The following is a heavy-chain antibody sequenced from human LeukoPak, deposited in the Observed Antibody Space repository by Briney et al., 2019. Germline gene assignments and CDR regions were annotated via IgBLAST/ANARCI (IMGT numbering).Heavy chain of an antibody. CDR3: ARESGYYLDY. V-gene: IGHV3-30-3*01. Sequence: GRSLRLSCAASGFTFSSYAMHWVRQAPGKGLEWVAVISYDGSNKYYADSVKGRFTISRDNSKNTLYLQMNSLRAEDTAMYYCARESGYYLDYWGQGTLVTVSS. CDR1: GFTFSSYA. J-gene: IGHJ4*02. CDR2: ISYDGSNK. D-gene: IGHD3-3*01.